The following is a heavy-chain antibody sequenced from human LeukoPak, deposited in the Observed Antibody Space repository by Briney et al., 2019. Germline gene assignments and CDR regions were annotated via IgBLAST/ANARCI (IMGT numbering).Heavy chain of an antibody. V-gene: IGHV4-59*08. D-gene: IGHD3-22*01. J-gene: IGHJ3*02. Sequence: SETLSLTCTVSGGSISSYYWSWIRQPPGKGLEWIGYIYYSGYTNYNPSLKSRVTISVDTSKNQFSLKLSSVTAADTAVYYCAGSYDSSGDGAFDIWGQGTMVTVSS. CDR1: GGSISSYY. CDR2: IYYSGYT. CDR3: AGSYDSSGDGAFDI.